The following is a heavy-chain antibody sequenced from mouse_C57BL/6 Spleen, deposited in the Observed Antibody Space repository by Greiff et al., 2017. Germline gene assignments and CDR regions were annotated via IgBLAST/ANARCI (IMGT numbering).Heavy chain of an antibody. Sequence: QVQLQQSGAELVRPGASVTLSCKASGYTFTDYEMHWVKQTPVHGLEWIGAIDPETGGTAYNQKFKGKAILTADKSSSTAYMELRSLTSEDSAVYYCTRSLYGNYVNYFDYWGQGTTLTVSS. CDR1: GYTFTDYE. CDR2: IDPETGGT. J-gene: IGHJ2*01. D-gene: IGHD2-1*01. CDR3: TRSLYGNYVNYFDY. V-gene: IGHV1-15*01.